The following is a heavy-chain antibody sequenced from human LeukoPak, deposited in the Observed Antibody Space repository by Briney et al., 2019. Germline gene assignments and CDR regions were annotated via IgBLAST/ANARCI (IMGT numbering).Heavy chain of an antibody. CDR3: ASSPNYVWGSYRFDY. CDR2: IYPGDSDT. V-gene: IGHV5-51*01. J-gene: IGHJ4*02. D-gene: IGHD3-16*02. CDR1: GYSFTSYW. Sequence: GESLKISCKGSGYSFTSYWIGWVRQMPGKGLEWMGIIYPGDSDTRYSPSFQGQVTISADKSISTAYLQWSSLKASDTAIYYCASSPNYVWGSYRFDYWGQGTLVTVSS.